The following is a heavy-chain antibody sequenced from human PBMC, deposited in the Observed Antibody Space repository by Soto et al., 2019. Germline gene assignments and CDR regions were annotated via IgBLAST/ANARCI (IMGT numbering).Heavy chain of an antibody. J-gene: IGHJ6*02. CDR3: ARQGRFAYYSGMDV. V-gene: IGHV1-69*01. CDR2: LIPIFGTA. CDR1: GGTFSSYA. Sequence: QVQLVQSGAEVKKPGSSVKVSCKASGGTFSSYAISWVRQAPGQGLEWMGGLIPIFGTANYAQKFQGRVTITADESTSTAYMELRSLSSEDTAVYSCARQGRFAYYSGMDVWGQGPAVTVSS.